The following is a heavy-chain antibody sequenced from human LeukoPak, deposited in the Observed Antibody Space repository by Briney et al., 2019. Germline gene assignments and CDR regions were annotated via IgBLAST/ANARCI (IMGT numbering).Heavy chain of an antibody. CDR3: ARDMGNWFDP. CDR1: GGSISSSSYY. Sequence: SETLSLTCTVSGGSISSSSYYWGWIRQPPGKGLEWIGSIYYSGSTYYNPSLKSRVTMSVDTSKNQFSLKLSSVTAADTAVYYCARDMGNWFDPWGQGTLVTVSS. D-gene: IGHD1-26*01. J-gene: IGHJ5*02. V-gene: IGHV4-39*07. CDR2: IYYSGST.